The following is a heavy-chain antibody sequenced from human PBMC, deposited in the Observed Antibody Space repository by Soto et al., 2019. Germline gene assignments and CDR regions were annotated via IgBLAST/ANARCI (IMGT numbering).Heavy chain of an antibody. CDR1: GFTFSSYG. CDR3: ARGPVRMYSGSRGWFDP. V-gene: IGHV3-33*01. Sequence: QVQLVESGGGVVQPGRSLRLSCAASGFTFSSYGMHWVRQAPGKGLEWVAVIWYDGSNKYYADSVKGRFTISRDNSKNALYLKRNSLGAEDAVGYYCARGPVRMYSGSRGWFDPWGQGTLVTVSS. D-gene: IGHD6-13*01. CDR2: IWYDGSNK. J-gene: IGHJ5*02.